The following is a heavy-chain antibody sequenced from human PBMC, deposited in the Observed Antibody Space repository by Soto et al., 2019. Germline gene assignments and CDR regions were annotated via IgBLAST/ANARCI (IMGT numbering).Heavy chain of an antibody. D-gene: IGHD6-13*01. CDR3: AKPRYSSSWYRRYYYYGMDV. V-gene: IGHV3-30*18. CDR1: GFTFSSYG. J-gene: IGHJ6*02. Sequence: PGGSLRLSCAASGFTFSSYGMHWVRQAPGKGLEWVAVISYDGSNKYYADSVKGRFTISRDNSKNTLYLQMNSLRAEDTAVYYCAKPRYSSSWYRRYYYYGMDVWGQGTTVTVSS. CDR2: ISYDGSNK.